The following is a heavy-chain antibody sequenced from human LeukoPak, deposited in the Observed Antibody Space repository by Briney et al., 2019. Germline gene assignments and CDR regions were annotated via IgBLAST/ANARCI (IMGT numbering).Heavy chain of an antibody. D-gene: IGHD3-22*01. CDR3: ARDQGYYDSSGYRFDY. CDR1: GFTVSSNY. J-gene: IGHJ4*02. V-gene: IGHV3-66*01. Sequence: GGSLRLSCAASGFTVSSNYMSWVRQAPGKGLEWVSVIYSSGSTYYADSVKGRFTISRDNSKNTLYLQMNSLRAEDTAVYYCARDQGYYDSSGYRFDYWGQGTLVTVSS. CDR2: IYSSGST.